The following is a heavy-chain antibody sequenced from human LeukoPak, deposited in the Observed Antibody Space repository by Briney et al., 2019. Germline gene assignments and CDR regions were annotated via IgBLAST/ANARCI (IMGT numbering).Heavy chain of an antibody. CDR1: GYTFTSYY. V-gene: IGHV1-46*01. D-gene: IGHD5-24*01. CDR2: INPSGGST. CDR3: ARDLGMATVDY. J-gene: IGHJ4*02. Sequence: ASVKVSCKASGYTFTSYYMHWVRQAPGQGLEWMGIINPSGGSTSYAQKFQGRVTMTRDTSTSTVYMELCSLRSEDTAVYYCARDLGMATVDYWGQGTLVTVSS.